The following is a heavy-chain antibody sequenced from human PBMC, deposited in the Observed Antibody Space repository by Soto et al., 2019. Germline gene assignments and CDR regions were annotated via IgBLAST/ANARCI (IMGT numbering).Heavy chain of an antibody. D-gene: IGHD3-3*01. CDR3: ASQFDFWSGHFGMDV. Sequence: EVQLVESGGGLVQPGGSLRLSCVDSGFTFRTYWMSWVRQAPGKGLEWVANIKVDGSEKYYVDSVMGRFTISRDNAKNSLFLQMNSLRAEDTAVYFCASQFDFWSGHFGMDVWGQGTTVTVSS. V-gene: IGHV3-7*01. CDR2: IKVDGSEK. CDR1: GFTFRTYW. J-gene: IGHJ6*02.